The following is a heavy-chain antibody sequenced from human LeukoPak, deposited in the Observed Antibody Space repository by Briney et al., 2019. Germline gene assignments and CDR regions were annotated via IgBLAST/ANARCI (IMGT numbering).Heavy chain of an antibody. Sequence: ASVKVSCKASGYTFTSYGIIWVRQAPGQGLEWMGWISAYNGNTNYAQKLQGRVTMTTDTSTSTAYMELRSLRSDDTAVYYCAREFLRFGELLSSVAGTAGELGMDAWGQGTTVTVSS. D-gene: IGHD3-10*01. CDR3: AREFLRFGELLSSVAGTAGELGMDA. CDR2: ISAYNGNT. CDR1: GYTFTSYG. V-gene: IGHV1-18*01. J-gene: IGHJ6*02.